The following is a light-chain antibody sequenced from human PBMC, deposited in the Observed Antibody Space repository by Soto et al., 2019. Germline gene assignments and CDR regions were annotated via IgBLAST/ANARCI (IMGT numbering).Light chain of an antibody. V-gene: IGKV1-33*01. CDR1: QDINKN. Sequence: DIQMTQSPSSLSASVGDRVTITCQASQDINKNLIWYQQKPGKAPKLLIYDASHLETGVPSRFSGSGSGTDFTFTISSLQPEDIATYYCQQYDNLPITFGQGTRLEIK. CDR3: QQYDNLPIT. J-gene: IGKJ5*01. CDR2: DAS.